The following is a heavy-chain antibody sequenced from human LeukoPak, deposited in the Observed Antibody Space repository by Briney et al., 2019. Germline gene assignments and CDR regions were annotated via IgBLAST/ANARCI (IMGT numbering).Heavy chain of an antibody. V-gene: IGHV1-2*02. CDR2: INPNSGGT. D-gene: IGHD6-13*01. Sequence: ASVKVPCKASGYTFTGYYMHWVRQAPGQGLEWMGWINPNSGGTNYAQKFQGRVTMTRDTSISTAYMELSRLRSDDTAVYYCARVSSSGINFDYWGQGTLVTVSS. J-gene: IGHJ4*02. CDR3: ARVSSSGINFDY. CDR1: GYTFTGYY.